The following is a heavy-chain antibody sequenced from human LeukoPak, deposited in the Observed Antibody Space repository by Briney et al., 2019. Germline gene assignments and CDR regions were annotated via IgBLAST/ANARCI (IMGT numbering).Heavy chain of an antibody. CDR1: GFTFSSYS. V-gene: IGHV3-21*01. Sequence: GGSLRLSCAASGFTFSSYSMNWVRQAPGKGLEWVSSISSSSGYIYYADSVKGRFTISRDNAKNSLYLQMNSLRAEDTAIYYCARDFTGVSDYWGQGTLVTVSS. CDR2: ISSSSGYI. J-gene: IGHJ4*02. D-gene: IGHD2-8*01. CDR3: ARDFTGVSDY.